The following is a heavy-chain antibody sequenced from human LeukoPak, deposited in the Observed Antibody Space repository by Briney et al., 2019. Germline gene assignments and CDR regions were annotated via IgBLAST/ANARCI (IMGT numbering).Heavy chain of an antibody. CDR3: AKASIVGATDYFDY. J-gene: IGHJ4*02. V-gene: IGHV3-23*01. CDR1: GFTFSSYA. Sequence: GGSLRLSCAASGFTFSSYAMSWVRQAPGKGLEWVSAISGSGGSTYYADSVKGRFTISRDNSKNTLHLQMTSLRGEDTAVYYCAKASIVGATDYFDYWGQGTLVTVSS. CDR2: ISGSGGST. D-gene: IGHD1-26*01.